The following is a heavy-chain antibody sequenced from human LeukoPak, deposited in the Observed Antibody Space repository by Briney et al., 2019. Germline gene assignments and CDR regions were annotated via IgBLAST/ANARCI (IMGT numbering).Heavy chain of an antibody. D-gene: IGHD4-17*01. V-gene: IGHV3-21*01. CDR3: ASNIRDDYGY. CDR1: GFTFSSYS. Sequence: GGSLRLSCAASGFTFSSYSMNWVRQAPGKGLEWVSSISSSSSYIYYADSVKGRFTISRDNAKNSLYLQMNSLRAEDTGVYYCASNIRDDYGYWGQGTLVTVSS. CDR2: ISSSSSYI. J-gene: IGHJ4*02.